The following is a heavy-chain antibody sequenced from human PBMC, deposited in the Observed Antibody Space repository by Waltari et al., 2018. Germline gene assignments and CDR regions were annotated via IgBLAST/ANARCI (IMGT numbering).Heavy chain of an antibody. CDR1: GFSFSSWY. J-gene: IGHJ4*02. Sequence: DVLLVESGGDLVQPGGSLRLSCAASGFSFSSWYMSWFRQAPAKGLGWGANMNQDGSEKNYVDSVKGRFTISRDNAKNSLSLQMNSLRVEDTAVYYCARAPKRTSSEVDYWGQGTLVTVSS. CDR3: ARAPKRTSSEVDY. CDR2: MNQDGSEK. D-gene: IGHD6-19*01. V-gene: IGHV3-7*01.